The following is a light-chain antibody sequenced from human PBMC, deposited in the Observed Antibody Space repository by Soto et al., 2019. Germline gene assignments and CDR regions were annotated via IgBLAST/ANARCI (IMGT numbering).Light chain of an antibody. CDR2: KAS. CDR1: QSISVW. Sequence: DIPMTQSPSTLSASVGDRVTITCRASQSISVWLAWYQQKAGKAPNLLIYKASRLESGVPSRFSGSGSGTDFTLTISSLQPEDFATYYCQQANSFPRTFGQGTKVEIK. V-gene: IGKV1-5*03. J-gene: IGKJ1*01. CDR3: QQANSFPRT.